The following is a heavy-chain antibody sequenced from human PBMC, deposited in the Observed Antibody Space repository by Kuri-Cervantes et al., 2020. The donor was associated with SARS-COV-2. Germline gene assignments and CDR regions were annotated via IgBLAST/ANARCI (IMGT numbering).Heavy chain of an antibody. CDR1: GGSISSSSYY. V-gene: IGHV4-39*01. D-gene: IGHD3-22*01. J-gene: IGHJ3*02. CDR2: IYYSGST. CDR3: ARSRAMIVAQADAFDI. Sequence: SETLSLTCTVSGGSISSSSYYWGWIRQPPGKGLEWIGSIYYSGSTYYNPSPKSRVTISVDTSKNQFSLKLSSVTAADTAVYYCARSRAMIVAQADAFDIWGQGTMVTVSS.